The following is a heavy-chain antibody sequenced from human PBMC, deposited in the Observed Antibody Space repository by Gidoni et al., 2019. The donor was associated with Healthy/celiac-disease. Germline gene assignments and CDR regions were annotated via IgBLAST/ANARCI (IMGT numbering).Heavy chain of an antibody. CDR1: GFTFSSYA. D-gene: IGHD1-26*01. CDR2: ISYDGSNK. Sequence: QVQLVESGGGVVQPGRSLRLSCAASGFTFSSYAMHWGRQAPGKGLEWVAVISYDGSNKYYADSVTGRFTISRDNSKNTLYLQMNSLRAEDTAVYYCASGNEEGSGQGWYFDLWGRGTLVTVSS. J-gene: IGHJ2*01. V-gene: IGHV3-30-3*01. CDR3: ASGNEEGSGQGWYFDL.